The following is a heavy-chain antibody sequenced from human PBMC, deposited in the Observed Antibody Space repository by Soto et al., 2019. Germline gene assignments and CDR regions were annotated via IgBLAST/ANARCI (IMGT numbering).Heavy chain of an antibody. D-gene: IGHD4-17*01. J-gene: IGHJ4*02. CDR3: AGLLPDYGDDY. Sequence: QVQLQESGPGLVKPSETLSLTCTVSGGSVSSGSYYWSWIRQPPGKGLEWIGYIYYSGSTNYNPSLKSRVTLSVDPSHNLFSRKLSSVTAADKAVYYCAGLLPDYGDDYCGQGTLVTVSS. CDR2: IYYSGST. V-gene: IGHV4-61*01. CDR1: GGSVSSGSYY.